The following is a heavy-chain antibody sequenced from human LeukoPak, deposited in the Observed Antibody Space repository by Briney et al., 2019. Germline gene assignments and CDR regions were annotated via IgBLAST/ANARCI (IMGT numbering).Heavy chain of an antibody. CDR3: ARDGTGSGFDY. J-gene: IGHJ4*02. CDR2: IWYDGSNK. D-gene: IGHD1-7*01. Sequence: GRSLRLSCAASGFTFSSYGMHWVRQAPGKGLEWVAVIWYDGSNKYYADSVKGRFTISRDNSKNTLYLQMNSLRAEDTAVYYCARDGTGSGFDYWGQGTLVTVSS. CDR1: GFTFSSYG. V-gene: IGHV3-33*01.